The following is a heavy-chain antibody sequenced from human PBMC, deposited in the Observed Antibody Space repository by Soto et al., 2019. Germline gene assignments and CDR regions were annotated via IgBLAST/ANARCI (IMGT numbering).Heavy chain of an antibody. J-gene: IGHJ3*02. Sequence: QITLKESGPTLVKPTQTLTLTCTVSGFSLSGDGVGVGWIRQPPGKALEWLALIYWDDDQRYSPSLKTRLTITKDTPKNQVVLTITNMDPVDTATYYCAHAYGGTSWPNDAFDIWGQGTVVTVSS. D-gene: IGHD2-2*01. V-gene: IGHV2-5*02. CDR2: IYWDDDQ. CDR1: GFSLSGDGVG. CDR3: AHAYGGTSWPNDAFDI.